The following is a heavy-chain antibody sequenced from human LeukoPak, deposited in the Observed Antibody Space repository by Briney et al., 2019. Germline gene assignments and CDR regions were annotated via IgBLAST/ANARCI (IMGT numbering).Heavy chain of an antibody. J-gene: IGHJ4*02. CDR1: GFTVSSNY. V-gene: IGHV3-53*01. CDR2: IYSGGST. Sequence: GGSLRLSCAASGFTVSSNYMSWVRQAPGKGLEWVSVIYSGGSTYYADSVKGRFTISRDNSKNTLYLQMHSLGVEDTAVYYCARGLYYYDSSGHLYYWGQGTLVTVSS. D-gene: IGHD3-22*01. CDR3: ARGLYYYDSSGHLYY.